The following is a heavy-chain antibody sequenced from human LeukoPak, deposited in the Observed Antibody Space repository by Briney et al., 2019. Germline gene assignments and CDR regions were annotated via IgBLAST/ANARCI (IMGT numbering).Heavy chain of an antibody. V-gene: IGHV1-2*02. CDR1: GYTFTGYY. CDR2: INPNSGGT. CDR3: ARLPRSSGWYFPDDY. J-gene: IGHJ4*02. D-gene: IGHD6-19*01. Sequence: GASVKVSCKASGYTFTGYYMHWVRQAPGQGLEWMGWINPNSGGTNYAQKFQGRVTMTRDTSISTAYMELSRLRSDDTAVYYCARLPRSSGWYFPDDYWGQGTLVTVSS.